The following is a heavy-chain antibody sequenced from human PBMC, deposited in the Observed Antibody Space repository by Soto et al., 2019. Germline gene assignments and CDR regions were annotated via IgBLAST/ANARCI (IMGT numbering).Heavy chain of an antibody. J-gene: IGHJ4*02. CDR2: ISGSGGST. V-gene: IGHV3-23*01. CDR3: AKDRTIFGVVIIRDYFDY. Sequence: GGSLRLSCAASGFTFSSYAMSWVRQAPGKGLEWVSAISGSGGSTYYADSVKGRFTISRDNSKNTLYLQMNSLRAEDTAVYHCAKDRTIFGVVIIRDYFDYWGQGTLVTVSS. CDR1: GFTFSSYA. D-gene: IGHD3-3*01.